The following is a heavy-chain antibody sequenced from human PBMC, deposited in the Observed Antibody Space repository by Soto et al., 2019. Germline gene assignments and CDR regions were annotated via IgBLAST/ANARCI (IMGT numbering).Heavy chain of an antibody. V-gene: IGHV4-59*12. CDR3: SRDDSDWFFN. J-gene: IGHJ4*02. Sequence: TLSLTCTVSGGSISSYYWSWIRQPPGKGLEWIGYIYYSGSTNYNPSLKSRVTISRDDSKKTAYLQMSSLESEDTAVYYCSRDDSDWFFNWGRGTLVTVSS. CDR2: IYYSGST. CDR1: GGSISSYY. D-gene: IGHD3-9*01.